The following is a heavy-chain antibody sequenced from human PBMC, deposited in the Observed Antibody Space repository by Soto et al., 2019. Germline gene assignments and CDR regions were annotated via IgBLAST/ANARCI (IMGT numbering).Heavy chain of an antibody. V-gene: IGHV3-7*03. D-gene: IGHD2-15*01. CDR2: IKEDATEK. CDR3: ARDGVPVVASSSNFYYGMDV. J-gene: IGHJ6*02. Sequence: PSETLSLTCAVSNFSLSKEYYWGWIRQPPGKGLEWVANIKEDATEKYYLDSVKGRFTISRDNAKNSLHLQMSSLRAEDTAVYYCARDGVPVVASSSNFYYGMDVWGQGTTVTVSS. CDR1: NFSLSKEYY.